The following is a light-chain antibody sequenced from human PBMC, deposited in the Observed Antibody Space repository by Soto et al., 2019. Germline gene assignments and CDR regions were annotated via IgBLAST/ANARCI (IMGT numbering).Light chain of an antibody. V-gene: IGLV2-14*03. CDR3: CSHSASIHWV. CDR1: SSDVGGYNF. CDR2: EVL. J-gene: IGLJ3*02. Sequence: QSALTQPASVSGSPGQSITISCTGTSSDVGGYNFVSWYQQHPGNAPKLIIHEVLDRPSGVSSRFSGSKSGNTASLTISGLQAEDDPVYYCCSHSASIHWVFGGGTKLTVL.